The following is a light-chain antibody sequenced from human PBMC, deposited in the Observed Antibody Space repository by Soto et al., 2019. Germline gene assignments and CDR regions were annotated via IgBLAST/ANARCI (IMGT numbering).Light chain of an antibody. CDR2: DAS. CDR3: QLYGSSPQT. V-gene: IGKV3-20*01. CDR1: QSVSSSS. J-gene: IGKJ4*01. Sequence: EIVLTQSPGTLSLSPGERATLSCRASQSVSSSSLAWYRQKPDQAPRLLIYDASSRATGIPDRFSGSGSGTDFTLTISRLEPEDFAVYYCQLYGSSPQTFGGGTKVEIK.